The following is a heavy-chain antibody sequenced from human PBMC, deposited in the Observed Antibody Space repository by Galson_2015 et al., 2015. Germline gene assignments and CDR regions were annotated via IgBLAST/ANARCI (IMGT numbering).Heavy chain of an antibody. Sequence: SVKVSCKASGGTFSSYAISWVRQAPGQGLEWMGGIIPIFGTANYAQKFQGRVTITADESTSTAYMELSSLRSEDTAVYYCARSPTPVGYYYYYMDVWGKGTTVTVSS. J-gene: IGHJ6*03. CDR1: GGTFSSYA. D-gene: IGHD2-15*01. V-gene: IGHV1-69*13. CDR3: ARSPTPVGYYYYYMDV. CDR2: IIPIFGTA.